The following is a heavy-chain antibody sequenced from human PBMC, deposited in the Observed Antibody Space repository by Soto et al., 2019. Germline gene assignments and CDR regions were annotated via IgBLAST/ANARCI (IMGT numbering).Heavy chain of an antibody. Sequence: EVQLLESGGGLVQPGGSLRLSCAASGFTFSSYARSWVRQAPGKGLEWVSAISGSGGSTYYADSVKGRFTISRDNSKNTLYLQMNSLRAEDTALYYCAKIPPGYSYGYFYFDYWGQGTLVTVSS. CDR2: ISGSGGST. V-gene: IGHV3-23*01. CDR1: GFTFSSYA. D-gene: IGHD5-18*01. J-gene: IGHJ4*02. CDR3: AKIPPGYSYGYFYFDY.